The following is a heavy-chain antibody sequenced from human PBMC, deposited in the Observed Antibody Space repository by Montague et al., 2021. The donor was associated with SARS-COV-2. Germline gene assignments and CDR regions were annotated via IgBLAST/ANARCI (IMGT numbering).Heavy chain of an antibody. CDR2: IYYSGST. CDR3: ARVDCAGAGSWYFDF. CDR1: GGSISSGGYY. Sequence: TLSLTCIVSGGSISSGGYYWSWIRQPPGKGLEWIGYIYYSGSTYYNPSLKSRLSISVDTSKNQFSLRLSSVTAADTAVYYCARVDCAGAGSWYFDFWGHGTLVTVSP. V-gene: IGHV4-31*03. D-gene: IGHD1-26*01. J-gene: IGHJ4*01.